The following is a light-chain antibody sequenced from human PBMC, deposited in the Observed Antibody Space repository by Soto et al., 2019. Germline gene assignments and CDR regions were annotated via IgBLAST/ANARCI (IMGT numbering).Light chain of an antibody. V-gene: IGKV1-8*01. CDR3: QQYYSYPLT. CDR1: QGISSY. Sequence: AIRRTQSPSSLSASTGYRVTITCRASQGISSYLAWYQQKPGKAPKLLIYAASTLQSGVPSRFSGSGSGTDFTLTISCLQSEDFATYYCQQYYSYPLTFGQGTRLEIK. CDR2: AAS. J-gene: IGKJ5*01.